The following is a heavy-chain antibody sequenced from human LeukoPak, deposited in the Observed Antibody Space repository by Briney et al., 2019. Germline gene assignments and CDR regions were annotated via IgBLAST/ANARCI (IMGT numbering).Heavy chain of an antibody. CDR1: GGSISSYY. D-gene: IGHD3-10*01. CDR3: ARLTPITMVRGVLGGNWFDP. CDR2: IYYSGST. Sequence: SETLSLTCTVSGGSISSYYWSWIRQPPGKGLEWIGYIYYSGSTNYNPSLKSRVTISVDTSKNQFSLKLSSVTAADTAVYYCARLTPITMVRGVLGGNWFDPWGQGTLVTVSS. V-gene: IGHV4-59*08. J-gene: IGHJ5*02.